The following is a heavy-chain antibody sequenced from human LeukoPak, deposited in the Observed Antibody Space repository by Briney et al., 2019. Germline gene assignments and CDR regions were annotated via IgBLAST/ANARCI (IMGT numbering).Heavy chain of an antibody. CDR1: GGTFSSYA. Sequence: ASVKVSCKASGGTFSSYAISWVRQAPGQGLEWMGGIIPIFGTANYAQKFQGRVTITTDESTSTAYMELSSLRSEDTAVYYCARVLPGGNEAFDIWGQGTMVTVSS. V-gene: IGHV1-69*05. J-gene: IGHJ3*02. CDR2: IIPIFGTA. D-gene: IGHD4-23*01. CDR3: ARVLPGGNEAFDI.